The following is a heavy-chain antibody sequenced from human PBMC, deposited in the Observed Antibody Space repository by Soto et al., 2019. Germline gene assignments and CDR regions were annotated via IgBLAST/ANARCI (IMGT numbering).Heavy chain of an antibody. CDR2: IYYSGRT. CDR3: ASVVGGESEYYFDY. J-gene: IGHJ4*02. CDR1: GVSISSGGYY. V-gene: IGHV4-31*03. Sequence: QVQLQESGPGLVESSQTLSLTCTVSGVSISSGGYYWGWIRQHPGKGREWIGNIYYSGRTYYNTSLKSRLLMSVDTSKHHFSLNLNSVTAADTAMYCCASVVGGESEYYFDYWGQGVLVTVSS. D-gene: IGHD2-21*01.